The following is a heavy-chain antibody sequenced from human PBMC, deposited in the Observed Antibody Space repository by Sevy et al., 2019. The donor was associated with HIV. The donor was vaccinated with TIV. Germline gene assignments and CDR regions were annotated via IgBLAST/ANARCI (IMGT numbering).Heavy chain of an antibody. CDR3: AKDQRWLQAYYYYGMDV. Sequence: GGSLRLSCAASGFTFSDYGMHWVRQAPGKGLEWVVVISYDGSNKYYADSVKGRFTISRDNSKNTLYLQMNSLRAEDTALYYCAKDQRWLQAYYYYGMDVWGQGTTVTVSS. D-gene: IGHD5-12*01. V-gene: IGHV3-30*18. CDR1: GFTFSDYG. J-gene: IGHJ6*02. CDR2: ISYDGSNK.